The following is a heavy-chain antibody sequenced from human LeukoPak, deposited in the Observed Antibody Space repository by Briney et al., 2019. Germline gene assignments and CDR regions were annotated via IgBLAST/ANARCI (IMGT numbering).Heavy chain of an antibody. V-gene: IGHV4-39*07. J-gene: IGHJ4*02. CDR1: GGSISSSSYY. D-gene: IGHD5-18*01. CDR2: IYYSGST. Sequence: SETLSLTCTVSGGSISSSSYYWGWIRQPPGKGLEWIGSIYYSGSTYYNPSLKSRVTISVDTSKNQFSLKLSSVTAADTAVYYCARLADGYSYGLDYWGQGTLVTVSS. CDR3: ARLADGYSYGLDY.